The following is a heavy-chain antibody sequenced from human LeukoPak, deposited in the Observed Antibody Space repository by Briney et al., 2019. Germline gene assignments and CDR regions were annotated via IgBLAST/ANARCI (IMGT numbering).Heavy chain of an antibody. CDR2: ISAYNGNT. Sequence: GASVTVSCTASGYTFTSYGISWVRQAPGQGLEWMGWISAYNGNTNYAQKLQGRVTMTTDTSTSTAYMELRSLRSDDTAVYYCARVKSPRGYSYGYYYFDYWGQGTLVTVSS. D-gene: IGHD5-18*01. J-gene: IGHJ4*02. CDR1: GYTFTSYG. CDR3: ARVKSPRGYSYGYYYFDY. V-gene: IGHV1-18*01.